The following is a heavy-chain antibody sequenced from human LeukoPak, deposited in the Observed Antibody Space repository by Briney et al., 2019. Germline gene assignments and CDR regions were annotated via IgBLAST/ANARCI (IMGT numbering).Heavy chain of an antibody. Sequence: GGSLRLSCAASGFTFSSYEINWVRQAPGKGLEWVSYISSSGSTIYYADSVKGRFTISRDNAKNSLYLQMNSLRAEDTAVYYCARDPSYDILTGYYPGHFDYWGQGTLVTVSS. D-gene: IGHD3-9*01. V-gene: IGHV3-48*03. CDR2: ISSSGSTI. CDR1: GFTFSSYE. CDR3: ARDPSYDILTGYYPGHFDY. J-gene: IGHJ4*02.